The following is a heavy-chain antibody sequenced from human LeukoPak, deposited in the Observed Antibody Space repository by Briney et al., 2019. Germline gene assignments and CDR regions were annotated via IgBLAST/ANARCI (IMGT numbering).Heavy chain of an antibody. V-gene: IGHV5-51*01. Sequence: PGESLKISCKGSGYSFTNYWIGWVRQMPGKGLEWMGIIHPGDSNTRYSPSVQGQVTISADKSINTAYLQWSSLKASDTAMYYCARRTQNFFDPWGQGTLVTVSS. CDR2: IHPGDSNT. CDR1: GYSFTNYW. CDR3: ARRTQNFFDP. J-gene: IGHJ5*02. D-gene: IGHD1-1*01.